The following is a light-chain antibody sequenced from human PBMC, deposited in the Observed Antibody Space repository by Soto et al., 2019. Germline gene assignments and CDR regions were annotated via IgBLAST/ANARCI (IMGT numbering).Light chain of an antibody. CDR3: QQYSTYSWT. CDR1: QSISTW. CDR2: DAS. Sequence: DIQMTQSPSTLSASLGDRVTITCRASQSISTWLAWYQQKPGKAPNLLIYDASTLQSGVPSRFSGSGSATEFTLTISSLQAEDVASYYCQQYSTYSWTFGQGTKVDIK. J-gene: IGKJ1*01. V-gene: IGKV1-5*01.